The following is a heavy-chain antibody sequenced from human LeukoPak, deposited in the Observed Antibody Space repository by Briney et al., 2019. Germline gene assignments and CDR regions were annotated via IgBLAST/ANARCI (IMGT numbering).Heavy chain of an antibody. CDR1: GYSFTSYW. V-gene: IGHV5-51*01. CDR2: IYPGDSDT. J-gene: IGHJ6*02. Sequence: GESLKISCKGSGYSFTSYWIGWVRQTPGKGLEWMGIIYPGDSDTRYSPSFQGQVTISADKSISTAYLQWSSLKASDTAMYYCARLGGGSIDYYYYYGMDVWGQGTTVTVSS. CDR3: ARLGGGSIDYYYYYGMDV. D-gene: IGHD2-15*01.